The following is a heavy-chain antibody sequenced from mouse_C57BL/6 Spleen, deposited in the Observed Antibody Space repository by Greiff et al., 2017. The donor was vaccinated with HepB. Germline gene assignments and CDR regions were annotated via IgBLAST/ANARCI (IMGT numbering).Heavy chain of an antibody. CDR3: ARGDYGSSSDY. CDR1: GYTFTSYG. J-gene: IGHJ2*01. D-gene: IGHD1-1*01. Sequence: VRRVESGAELARPGASVKLSCKASGYTFTSYGISWVKQRTGQGLEWIGEIYPRSGNTYYNEKFKGKATLTADKSSSTAYMELRSLTSEDSAVYFCARGDYGSSSDYWGQGTTLTVSS. V-gene: IGHV1-81*01. CDR2: IYPRSGNT.